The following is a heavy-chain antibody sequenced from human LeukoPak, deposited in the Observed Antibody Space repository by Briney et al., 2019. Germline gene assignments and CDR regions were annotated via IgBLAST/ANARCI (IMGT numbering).Heavy chain of an antibody. D-gene: IGHD3-10*01. CDR2: INPNSGGT. Sequence: GASVKVSCKASGYTFTGYYMHWVRQAPGQGLEWMGWINPNSGGTNYAQKFQGWVTMTRDTSISTAYMELSRLRSDDTAVYYCARDERGSGSYNFDYWGQGTLDTVSS. CDR1: GYTFTGYY. CDR3: ARDERGSGSYNFDY. V-gene: IGHV1-2*04. J-gene: IGHJ4*02.